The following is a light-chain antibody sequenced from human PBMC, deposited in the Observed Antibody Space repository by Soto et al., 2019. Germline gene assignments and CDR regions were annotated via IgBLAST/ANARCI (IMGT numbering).Light chain of an antibody. V-gene: IGLV2-14*01. Sequence: QSALTQPASVSGSPGQSITISCTGTSSDVGGYNYVSWYQQHPGKAPKLMIFDVSYRPSGVSTRFSGSKSGNTASLTISGLQAEDEADYYCSSYTSSSSEVFGGGTKLTVL. CDR2: DVS. J-gene: IGLJ2*01. CDR1: SSDVGGYNY. CDR3: SSYTSSSSEV.